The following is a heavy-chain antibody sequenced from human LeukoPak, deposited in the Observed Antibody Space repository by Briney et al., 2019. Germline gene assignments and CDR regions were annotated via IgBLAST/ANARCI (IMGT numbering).Heavy chain of an antibody. Sequence: ASVKVSCKASGYTFTGYYMHWVRQAPGQGLEWMGWINPNSGGTNYAQKFQGRVTMTRDTSISTAYMELSRLRSDDTAVYYCARGGYYYGSGSYMSPGAFDIWGQGTMVTVSS. CDR1: GYTFTGYY. CDR2: INPNSGGT. J-gene: IGHJ3*02. D-gene: IGHD3-10*01. CDR3: ARGGYYYGSGSYMSPGAFDI. V-gene: IGHV1-2*02.